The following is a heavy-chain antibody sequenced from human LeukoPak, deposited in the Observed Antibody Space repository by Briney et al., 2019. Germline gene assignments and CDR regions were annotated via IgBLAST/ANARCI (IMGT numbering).Heavy chain of an antibody. CDR1: GGSFSGYY. V-gene: IGHV4-34*01. CDR2: INHSGST. J-gene: IGHJ4*02. Sequence: SETLSLTCAVYGGSFSGYYWSWIRQPPGKGLEWIGEINHSGSTNYNPSLKGRVTISVDTSKNQFSLKLSSVTAADTAVYYCASNILTGYQDYWGQGTLVTVSS. CDR3: ASNILTGYQDY. D-gene: IGHD3-9*01.